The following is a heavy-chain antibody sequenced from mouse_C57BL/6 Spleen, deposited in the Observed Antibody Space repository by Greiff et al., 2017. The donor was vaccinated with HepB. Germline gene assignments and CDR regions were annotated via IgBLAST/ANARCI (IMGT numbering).Heavy chain of an antibody. V-gene: IGHV5-17*01. CDR2: ISSGSSTI. D-gene: IGHD1-1*01. CDR3: ARSYYYGFFDY. CDR1: GFTFSDYG. J-gene: IGHJ2*01. Sequence: EVKVVESGGGLVKPGGSLKLSCAASGFTFSDYGMHWVRQAPEKGLEWVAYISSGSSTIYYADTVKGRFTSSRDNAKNTLFLQVTSLRSEDTAMYYCARSYYYGFFDYWGQGTTLTVSS.